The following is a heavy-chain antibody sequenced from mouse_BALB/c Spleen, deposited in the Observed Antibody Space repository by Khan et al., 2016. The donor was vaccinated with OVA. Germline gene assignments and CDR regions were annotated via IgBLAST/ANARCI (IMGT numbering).Heavy chain of an antibody. J-gene: IGHJ2*01. D-gene: IGHD1-2*01. Sequence: VQLKESGPGLVKPSQSLSLTCTVTGYSITSGYGWNWIRQFPGNKLEWMGYISYSGSTNYNPSLKSRISITRDTSKNQFFLKLKSVATEDTATYYCARTARIKYWGQGTTLTVSS. V-gene: IGHV3-2*02. CDR2: ISYSGST. CDR1: GYSITSGYG. CDR3: ARTARIKY.